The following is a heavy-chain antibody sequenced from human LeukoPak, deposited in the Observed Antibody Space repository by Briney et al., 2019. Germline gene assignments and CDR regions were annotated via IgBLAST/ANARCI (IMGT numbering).Heavy chain of an antibody. CDR3: ARRVGIAARPGRYYFDY. J-gene: IGHJ4*02. D-gene: IGHD6-6*01. CDR2: IIPIFGTA. CDR1: GGTFSSYA. V-gene: IGHV1-69*01. Sequence: SVKVPCKASGGTFSSYAISWVRQAPGQGLEWMGGIIPIFGTANYAQKFQGRVTITADESTRTAYMELSSLRSEDTAVYYCARRVGIAARPGRYYFDYWGQGTLVTVSS.